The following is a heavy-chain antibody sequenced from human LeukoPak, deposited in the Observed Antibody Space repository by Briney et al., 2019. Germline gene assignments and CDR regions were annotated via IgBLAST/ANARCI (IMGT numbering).Heavy chain of an antibody. CDR2: IKVDGSQK. CDR3: ARVLLEWLRLETYSFDY. J-gene: IGHJ4*02. V-gene: IGHV3-7*01. Sequence: GGSLRLSCAASGFTFSSYYMSWVRQAPGKGREWVATIKVDGSQKHYVDSVRGGFTISSDNAMNSLFLQMDSLREDETDVYYCARVLLEWLRLETYSFDYWGQGTLVTVS. CDR1: GFTFSSYY. D-gene: IGHD3-16*01.